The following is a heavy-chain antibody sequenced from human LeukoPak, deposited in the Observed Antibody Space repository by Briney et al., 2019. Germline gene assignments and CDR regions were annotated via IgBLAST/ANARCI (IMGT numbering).Heavy chain of an antibody. V-gene: IGHV1-2*02. CDR1: GYTFTGYY. J-gene: IGHJ6*02. CDR3: ATRDYDILTGPYYYYGMDV. D-gene: IGHD3-9*01. CDR2: INPNSGGT. Sequence: ASVKASCKASGYTFTGYYMHWVRQAPGQGLEWMGWINPNSGGTNYAQKFQGRVTMTRDTSISTAYMELSRLRSDDTAVYYCATRDYDILTGPYYYYGMDVWGQGTTVTVSS.